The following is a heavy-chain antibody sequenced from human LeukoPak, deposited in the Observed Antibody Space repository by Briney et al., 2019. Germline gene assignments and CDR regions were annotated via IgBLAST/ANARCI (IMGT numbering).Heavy chain of an antibody. CDR3: ATEGYYYDSGGFSLFDY. D-gene: IGHD3-22*01. CDR1: GFTFSSYS. Sequence: GGSLRLSCAASGFTFSSYSMNWVRQAPGKGLEWVSSISSSSSYIYYADSVKGRFTISRDNTKNSFYLQMNSLRAEDTAVYYCATEGYYYDSGGFSLFDYWGQGTLVTVSS. CDR2: ISSSSSYI. J-gene: IGHJ4*02. V-gene: IGHV3-21*01.